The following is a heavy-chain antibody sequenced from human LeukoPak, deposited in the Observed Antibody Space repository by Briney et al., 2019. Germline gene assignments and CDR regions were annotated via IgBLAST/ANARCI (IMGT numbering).Heavy chain of an antibody. Sequence: GGSLRLSCAASGFTFSSYAMSWVRQAPGKGLEWVSAISGSGGSTYYADSVKGRFTISRGNSKNTLYLQMNSLRAEDTAVYYCASRGYCGGDCYDAFDIWGQGTMVTVSS. CDR2: ISGSGGST. CDR3: ASRGYCGGDCYDAFDI. CDR1: GFTFSSYA. J-gene: IGHJ3*02. V-gene: IGHV3-23*01. D-gene: IGHD2-21*01.